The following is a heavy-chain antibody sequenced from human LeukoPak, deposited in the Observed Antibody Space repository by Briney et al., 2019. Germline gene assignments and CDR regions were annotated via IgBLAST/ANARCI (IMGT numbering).Heavy chain of an antibody. CDR2: IYYSGST. J-gene: IGHJ1*01. V-gene: IGHV4-39*01. Sequence: SETLSLTCTVSGGSISSSSYYWGWIRQPPGKGLEWIGSIYYSGSTYHNPSLKSRVTISVDTSKNQFSLKLSSVTAADTAVYYCARRSSGRTSQYFQHWGQGTLVTVSS. CDR1: GGSISSSSYY. CDR3: ARRSSGRTSQYFQH. D-gene: IGHD6-19*01.